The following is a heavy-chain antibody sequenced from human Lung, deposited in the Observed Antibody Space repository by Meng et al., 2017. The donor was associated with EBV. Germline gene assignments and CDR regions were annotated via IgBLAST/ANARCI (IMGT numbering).Heavy chain of an antibody. D-gene: IGHD1-26*01. J-gene: IGHJ4*02. CDR3: ARGVVGATSGDY. V-gene: IGHV7-4-1*02. CDR2: INTNTGNP. CDR1: GYHFTSYV. Sequence: LMRSRSEVQYRGASVKVSYRHSGYHFTSYVLTWVQQAPGQGREWMGWINTNTGNPTYAQGFTGRFVFSLDTSVSTAYLQISSLKAEDTAVYYCARGVVGATSGDYWGQGTLVTVSS.